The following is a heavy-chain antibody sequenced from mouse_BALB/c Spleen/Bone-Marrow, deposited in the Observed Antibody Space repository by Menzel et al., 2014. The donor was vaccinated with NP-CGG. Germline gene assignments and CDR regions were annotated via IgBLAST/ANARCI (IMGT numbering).Heavy chain of an antibody. CDR3: APYYYGGWFTY. V-gene: IGHV14-3*02. D-gene: IGHD1-1*01. J-gene: IGHJ3*01. Sequence: EVKLVESGAELVKPGASVKLSCTASGFNIKDPYMHWVKQRPEQGLEWIGRIDPANGNTKYDPKFQGKATITADTSSNTAYLQLSSLTSEDTAVYYCAPYYYGGWFTYWGQGTLVTVSA. CDR1: GFNIKDPY. CDR2: IDPANGNT.